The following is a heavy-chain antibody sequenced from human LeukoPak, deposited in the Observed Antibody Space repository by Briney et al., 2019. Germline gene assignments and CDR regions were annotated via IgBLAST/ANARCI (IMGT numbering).Heavy chain of an antibody. D-gene: IGHD6-13*01. Sequence: GGSLRLSCAASGVTLSSYWMHWVRQVPGKGLVWVSRITNDGSNTRYADSVKGRFTISRDNAKNSLYLQMNSLRAEDTAVYYCARAQQLIGDAFDIWGQGTMVTVSS. V-gene: IGHV3-74*01. CDR2: ITNDGSNT. J-gene: IGHJ3*02. CDR1: GVTLSSYW. CDR3: ARAQQLIGDAFDI.